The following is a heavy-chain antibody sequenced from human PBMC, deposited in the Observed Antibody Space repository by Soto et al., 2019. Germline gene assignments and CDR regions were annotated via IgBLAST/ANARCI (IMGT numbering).Heavy chain of an antibody. J-gene: IGHJ4*02. CDR1: GYTFRSYS. D-gene: IGHD3-10*01. V-gene: IGHV3-21*01. CDR2: ISSSSSYI. Sequence: GGSLRLSCAASGYTFRSYSMNWVRQAPGKGLERVSSISSSSSYIYYADSVKGRFTISRVNAKNSLYLQMHSLRAEDTAVYYCARSRYYYGSGPPSTYWGEGTLVTVSS. CDR3: ARSRYYYGSGPPSTY.